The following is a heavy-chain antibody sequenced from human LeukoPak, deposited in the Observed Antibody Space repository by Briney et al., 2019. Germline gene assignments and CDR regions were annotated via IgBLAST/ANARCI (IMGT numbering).Heavy chain of an antibody. J-gene: IGHJ5*02. CDR2: IYYSGST. Sequence: SETLSLTCTVSGGSISSGGYYWSWIRQHPGKGLEWIGYIYYSGSTYYNPSLKSRVTISVDTSKNQFSLKLSSVTAADTAVYYCARDGGVSGWYWFDPWGQGTLVTVSS. CDR3: ARDGGVSGWYWFDP. CDR1: GGSISSGGYY. V-gene: IGHV4-31*03. D-gene: IGHD6-19*01.